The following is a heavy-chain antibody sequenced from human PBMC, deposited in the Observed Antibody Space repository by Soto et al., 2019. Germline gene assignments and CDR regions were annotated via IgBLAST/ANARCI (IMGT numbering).Heavy chain of an antibody. J-gene: IGHJ5*02. CDR2: INPNTGAT. V-gene: IGHV1-2*02. CDR3: AKEYSSPAAWFDP. D-gene: IGHD6-19*01. Sequence: ASVKVSCKASGYTFTDYHIHWVRQAPGQGLEWMGWINPNTGATNYAQNFQGRVTMTRDTSLSTVYMGLSRLTSDDMAVYYCAKEYSSPAAWFDPWGQGTLVTVSS. CDR1: GYTFTDYH.